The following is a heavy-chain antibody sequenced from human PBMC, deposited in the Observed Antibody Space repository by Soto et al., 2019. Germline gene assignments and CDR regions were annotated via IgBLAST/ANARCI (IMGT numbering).Heavy chain of an antibody. J-gene: IGHJ6*02. V-gene: IGHV1-69*01. CDR1: GGPFSSYA. CDR2: IIPIFGTA. Sequence: SVKVACKASGGPFSSYAISWVRQAPGQGLEWMGGIIPIFGTANYAQKFQGRATITADESTSTAYMELSSLRSEDTAVYYCARGSAGVLPYCGGDCYSNYYGMDVWGQGTTVTVSS. CDR3: ARGSAGVLPYCGGDCYSNYYGMDV. D-gene: IGHD2-21*02.